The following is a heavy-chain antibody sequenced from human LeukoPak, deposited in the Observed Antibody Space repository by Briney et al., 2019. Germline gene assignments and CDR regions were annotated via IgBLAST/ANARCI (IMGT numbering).Heavy chain of an antibody. D-gene: IGHD3-10*01. V-gene: IGHV4-38-2*02. CDR2: IYHSGST. CDR1: GYSISSGYY. Sequence: SETLSLTCTVSGYSISSGYYWGWIRQPPGKGLEWIGSIYHSGSTYYNPSLKSRVTISVDTSKNQFSLKLSSVTAADTAVYYCARNQGVVRGVIHAFDIWGQGTMVTVSS. CDR3: ARNQGVVRGVIHAFDI. J-gene: IGHJ3*02.